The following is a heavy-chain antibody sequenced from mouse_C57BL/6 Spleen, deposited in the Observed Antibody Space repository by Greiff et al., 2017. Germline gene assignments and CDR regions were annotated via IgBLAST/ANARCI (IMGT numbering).Heavy chain of an antibody. CDR3: ARGDVNWYFDV. V-gene: IGHV1-61*01. CDR2: IYPSDSET. J-gene: IGHJ1*03. D-gene: IGHD3-3*01. Sequence: QVQLQQPGAELVRPGSSVKLSCKASGYTFTSYWMDWVKQRPGQVLEWIGNIYPSDSETHYNQKFKDKATLTVDKSSSTAYMQLSSLTSEDSAVYYCARGDVNWYFDVWGTGTTVTVSS. CDR1: GYTFTSYW.